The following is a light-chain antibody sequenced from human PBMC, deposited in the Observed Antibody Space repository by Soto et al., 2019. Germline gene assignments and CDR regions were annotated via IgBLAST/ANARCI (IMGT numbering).Light chain of an antibody. Sequence: QSVLTQPPSVSGAPGQRVTISCTGSSSNIGANYDVHWHLQVPGKAPKLLIYGNSNRPSGVPDRFSGSRSGTSGSLAITGLQAEDEAYYYCWSYAGNTIFVFGGGTKLTVL. CDR3: WSYAGNTIFV. CDR2: GNS. CDR1: SSNIGANYD. J-gene: IGLJ2*01. V-gene: IGLV1-40*01.